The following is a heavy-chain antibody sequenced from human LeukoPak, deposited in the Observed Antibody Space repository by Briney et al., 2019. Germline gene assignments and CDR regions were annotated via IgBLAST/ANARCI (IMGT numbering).Heavy chain of an antibody. CDR1: GFNFRSYG. CDR2: LSYDGSDK. J-gene: IGHJ4*02. D-gene: IGHD2-15*01. V-gene: IGHV3-30*18. Sequence: GGSARLSCGALGFNFRSYGMLWVRQAPGKGVEWGVVLSYDGSDKYYADSVTGPFPISRDNSKNTLYLQMNNLRIEDTAVYYCTKDRGHCSGGSCFRSDYWGQGTLVTVSS. CDR3: TKDRGHCSGGSCFRSDY.